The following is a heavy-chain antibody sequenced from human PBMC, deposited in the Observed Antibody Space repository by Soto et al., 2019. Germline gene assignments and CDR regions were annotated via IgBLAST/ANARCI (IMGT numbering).Heavy chain of an antibody. Sequence: GGSLRLSCAASGFTFDEYAMHWVRQAPGKGLEWVSGISWNSGSIGYADSVKGRFTISRDNAKNSLYLQMNSLRAEDTALYYCAKDDAAANYYGMDVWGQGTTVTVSS. CDR2: ISWNSGSI. CDR3: AKDDAAANYYGMDV. CDR1: GFTFDEYA. D-gene: IGHD2-2*01. V-gene: IGHV3-9*01. J-gene: IGHJ6*02.